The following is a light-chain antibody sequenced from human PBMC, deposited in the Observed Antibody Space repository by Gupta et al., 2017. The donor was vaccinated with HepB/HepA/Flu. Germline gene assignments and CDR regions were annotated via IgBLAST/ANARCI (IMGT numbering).Light chain of an antibody. CDR3: QQYGSSPQT. J-gene: IGKJ1*01. V-gene: IGKV3-20*01. CDR1: QSVSSNY. Sequence: EIVLTQSPGTLSLSPGERATLSCSASQSVSSNYLALYQQKPGQAPRLLIFGASNRAAGIPDRFSGSWSGTDFTLTISGLEPEDFAVYYCQQYGSSPQTFGQGTTVEIK. CDR2: GAS.